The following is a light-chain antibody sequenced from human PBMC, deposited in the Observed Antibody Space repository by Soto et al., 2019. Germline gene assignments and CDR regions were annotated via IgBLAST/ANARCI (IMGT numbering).Light chain of an antibody. CDR3: QQYYGLPLT. V-gene: IGKV4-1*01. CDR1: QSLLYSSNNRDY. CDR2: WAS. J-gene: IGKJ4*01. Sequence: DIVMTQSPDSLTVSLGERATINCKSSQSLLYSSNNRDYLAWYQQKPGQPPKLLFYWASTRESGVPDRFSGSGSATDFTLTISSLQAEDVAVYYCQQYYGLPLTFGGGTKVEIK.